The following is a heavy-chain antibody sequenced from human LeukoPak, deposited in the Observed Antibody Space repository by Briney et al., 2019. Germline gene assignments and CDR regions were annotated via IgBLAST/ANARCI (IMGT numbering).Heavy chain of an antibody. CDR3: ARVRVGGTFYYFDY. V-gene: IGHV4-59*02. D-gene: IGHD2/OR15-2a*01. CDR1: GASVSSYY. J-gene: IGHJ4*02. CDR2: IYYSGNT. Sequence: PSETLSLTCTVSGASVSSYYWSWIRRPPGKGLEWIGYIYYSGNTNYNPSLDSRATLSVDTSKNQFSLRLTSVTAADTAVYYCARVRVGGTFYYFDYWGQGTLVTVSS.